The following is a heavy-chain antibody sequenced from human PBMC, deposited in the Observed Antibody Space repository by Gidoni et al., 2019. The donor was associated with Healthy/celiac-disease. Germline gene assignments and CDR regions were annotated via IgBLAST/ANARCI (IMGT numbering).Heavy chain of an antibody. J-gene: IGHJ6*02. Sequence: QLQLQESGPGLVKPSATLSLTCTVSGGSISSRSYYWGWIRQPPGKGLGWMGRIYYSGSTCYNPSVKRRVTISIDTCKNQFTLKLSAVTTAETAVYYCARDRVGATGGYYGMDVWGQGTTVTVSS. D-gene: IGHD1-26*01. CDR1: GGSISSRSYY. CDR2: IYYSGST. V-gene: IGHV4-39*02. CDR3: ARDRVGATGGYYGMDV.